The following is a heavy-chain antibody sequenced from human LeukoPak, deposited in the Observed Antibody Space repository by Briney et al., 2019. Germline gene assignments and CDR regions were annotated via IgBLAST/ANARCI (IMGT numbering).Heavy chain of an antibody. Sequence: SETLSLTCTVFGGSISSYYWGWIRQPAGKGLEWIGRIYSSGSTKYNPSLKGRVTMSIDTSKNQFSLKLSSVTAADTAVYYCARDRSLGELTTESPSFDYWGQGTLVTVSS. J-gene: IGHJ4*02. CDR1: GGSISSYY. CDR2: IYSSGST. CDR3: ARDRSLGELTTESPSFDY. V-gene: IGHV4-4*07. D-gene: IGHD3-16*01.